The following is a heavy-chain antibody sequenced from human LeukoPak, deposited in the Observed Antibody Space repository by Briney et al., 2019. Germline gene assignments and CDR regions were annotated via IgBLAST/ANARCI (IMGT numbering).Heavy chain of an antibody. Sequence: ASVKVSCKASGGTFSSYAISWVQQAPGQGLEWMGGIIPIFGTANYAQKFQGRVTITTDESTSTAYMELSSLRSEDTAVYCCARASHIAAAVRTPQYYYYYYMDVWGKGTTVTVSS. V-gene: IGHV1-69*05. CDR1: GGTFSSYA. D-gene: IGHD6-13*01. J-gene: IGHJ6*03. CDR3: ARASHIAAAVRTPQYYYYYYMDV. CDR2: IIPIFGTA.